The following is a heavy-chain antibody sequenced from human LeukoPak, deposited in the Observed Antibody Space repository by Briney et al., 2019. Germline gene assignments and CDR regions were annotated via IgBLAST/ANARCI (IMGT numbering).Heavy chain of an antibody. J-gene: IGHJ6*03. CDR3: ARLSGAGFSYYYCMDV. CDR2: INPNSGGT. CDR1: GYTFTGYY. V-gene: IGHV1-2*02. D-gene: IGHD3-10*01. Sequence: ASVKVSCKASGYTFTGYYMHWVRQAPGQGLEWMGWINPNSGGTNYAQKFQGRVTMTRDTSISTAYVELSRLRSDDTAVYYCARLSGAGFSYYYCMDVWGKGTTVTVSS.